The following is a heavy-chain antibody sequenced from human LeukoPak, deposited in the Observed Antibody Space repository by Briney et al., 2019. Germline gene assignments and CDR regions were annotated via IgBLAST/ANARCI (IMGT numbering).Heavy chain of an antibody. CDR3: AAGGIVWSGYPRHNWFDP. D-gene: IGHD3-3*01. CDR1: GYTLTELS. V-gene: IGHV1-24*01. J-gene: IGHJ5*02. Sequence: ASVKVSCKVSGYTLTELSMHWVRQAPGKGLEWMGGFDPEDGETIYAQKFQGRVTMTEDTSTDTAYMELSGLRSEDTAVYYCAAGGIVWSGYPRHNWFDPWGQGTLVTVSS. CDR2: FDPEDGET.